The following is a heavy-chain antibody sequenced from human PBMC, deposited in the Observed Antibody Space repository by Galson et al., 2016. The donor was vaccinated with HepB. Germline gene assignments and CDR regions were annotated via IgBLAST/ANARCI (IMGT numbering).Heavy chain of an antibody. J-gene: IGHJ5*02. CDR1: GDSVSSHSAA. CDR2: TYYRPKWYN. CDR3: ARVRCSTFRCQNWFDP. Sequence: CAISGDSVSSHSAAWTWLKQSPLSGLEWLGRTYYRPKWYNDHAVSVKSRISLHPDTSKTPFSLQLNSVTPEDTAVYYCARVRCSTFRCQNWFDPWGQGTLVTVSS. V-gene: IGHV6-1*01. D-gene: IGHD2/OR15-2a*01.